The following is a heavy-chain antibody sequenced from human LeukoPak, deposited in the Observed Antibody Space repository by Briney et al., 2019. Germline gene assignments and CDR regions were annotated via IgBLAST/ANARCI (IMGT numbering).Heavy chain of an antibody. CDR2: MNPNSGNT. Sequence: ASVKVSCKASGYTFTSYDINWVRQATGQGLEWMGWMNPNSGNTGYAQKFQGRVTMTRNTSISTAYMELSSLRSEDTAVYYCARDGSTDQIFDYWGQGTLVTVSS. J-gene: IGHJ4*02. CDR3: ARDGSTDQIFDY. CDR1: GYTFTSYD. V-gene: IGHV1-8*01. D-gene: IGHD2-21*02.